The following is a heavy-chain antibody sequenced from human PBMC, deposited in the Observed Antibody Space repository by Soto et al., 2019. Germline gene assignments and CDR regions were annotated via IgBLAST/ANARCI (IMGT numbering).Heavy chain of an antibody. J-gene: IGHJ6*02. V-gene: IGHV3-66*01. D-gene: IGHD2-2*01. Sequence: QAPGKGLEWVSLIYSGGNTYYADAVKGRFTLSRDNSKNTLWLQMNSLRADDTAVYYCARVPLSVPDDISIYYHGLDVWGQGTTVTVSS. CDR3: ARVPLSVPDDISIYYHGLDV. CDR2: IYSGGNT.